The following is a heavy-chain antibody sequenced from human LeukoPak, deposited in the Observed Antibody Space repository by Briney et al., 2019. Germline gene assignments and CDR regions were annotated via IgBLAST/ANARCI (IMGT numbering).Heavy chain of an antibody. J-gene: IGHJ6*03. CDR3: ARDSLSDNYYYMDV. V-gene: IGHV3-7*01. D-gene: IGHD3-16*02. CDR1: GFTFSSYW. Sequence: QPGGSLRLSCAASGFTFSSYWMSWVRQAPGKGLEWVANIKQDGSEKYYVDSVKGRFTISRDNAKNSLYLQMNSLRAEDTAVYYCARDSLSDNYYYMDVWGKGTTVTVSS. CDR2: IKQDGSEK.